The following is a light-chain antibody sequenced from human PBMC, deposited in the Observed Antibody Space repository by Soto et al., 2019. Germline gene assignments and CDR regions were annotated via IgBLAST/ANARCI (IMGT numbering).Light chain of an antibody. V-gene: IGLV1-44*01. Sequence: QSVLTQPPSASGTPGQRVTISCSGSSSNIGTNTVNWYQHLPGSAPQLLIYSNNQRPSGVPDRFSGSKSGTSASLAISGLQPDDEADYHCEAWDGSLNAVLFGGGTKLTVL. CDR1: SSNIGTNT. J-gene: IGLJ2*01. CDR2: SNN. CDR3: EAWDGSLNAVL.